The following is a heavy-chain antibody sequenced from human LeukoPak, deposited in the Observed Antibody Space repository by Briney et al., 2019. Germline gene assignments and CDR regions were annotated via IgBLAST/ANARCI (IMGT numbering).Heavy chain of an antibody. Sequence: ETGGSLRLSCAASGFTLSSYAMTWVRQAPGKGLEWVSAISGSGDSSYYADSVKGRFSISRDNSKNTLYLQMNSLRAEDTALYYCAKRGGRDCSSTRCHATGVSYYYGMDVWGQGTTVTVSS. CDR2: ISGSGDSS. D-gene: IGHD2-2*01. CDR3: AKRGGRDCSSTRCHATGVSYYYGMDV. CDR1: GFTLSSYA. V-gene: IGHV3-23*01. J-gene: IGHJ6*02.